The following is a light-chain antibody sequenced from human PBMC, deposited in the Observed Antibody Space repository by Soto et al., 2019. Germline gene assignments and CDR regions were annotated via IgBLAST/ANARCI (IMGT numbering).Light chain of an antibody. CDR1: SSDVGTYNY. V-gene: IGLV2-14*01. CDR2: EVN. Sequence: QSALTQSASVSGSPGQSITISCTGTSSDVGTYNYVSWYQQHPGKAPKLIIYEVNNRPSGISDRFSGSKSGDTASLTISGLQAEDEADYYCSSYTSIGTLWVFGGGTKLTVL. J-gene: IGLJ3*02. CDR3: SSYTSIGTLWV.